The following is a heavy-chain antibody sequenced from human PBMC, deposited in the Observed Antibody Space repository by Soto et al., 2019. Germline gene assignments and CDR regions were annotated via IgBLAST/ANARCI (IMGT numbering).Heavy chain of an antibody. D-gene: IGHD3-22*01. Sequence: QVQLQESGPGLVKPSQTLSLTCTVSGGSISSGDYYWSWIRQPPGKGLEWIGYIHNSGRTYYNPSLRSGLSISVDTSNTQFSLKLTSVTAADTAVYYCARERLGADSSGDYWNYLDVWGQGPTVTVSS. CDR2: IHNSGRT. V-gene: IGHV4-30-4*01. CDR1: GGSISSGDYY. CDR3: ARERLGADSSGDYWNYLDV. J-gene: IGHJ6*02.